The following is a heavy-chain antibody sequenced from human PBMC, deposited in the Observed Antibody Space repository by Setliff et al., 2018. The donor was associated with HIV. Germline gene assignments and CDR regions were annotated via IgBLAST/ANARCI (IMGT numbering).Heavy chain of an antibody. V-gene: IGHV4-34*01. D-gene: IGHD2-2*01. CDR1: GGSFSGYY. CDR3: ARGSCSTISCSLRVGNDAFDI. CDR2: INHSGST. Sequence: LSLTCAVYGGSFSGYYWNWIRQPPGKGLEWIGEINHSGSTNYNPSLKSRVTISVDTSKNQFSLTLSSMTAADTAVYYCARGSCSTISCSLRVGNDAFDIWGQGTMVTVSS. J-gene: IGHJ3*02.